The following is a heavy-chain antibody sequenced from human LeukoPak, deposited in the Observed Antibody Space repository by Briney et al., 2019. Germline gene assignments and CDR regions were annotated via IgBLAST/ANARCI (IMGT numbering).Heavy chain of an antibody. D-gene: IGHD6-19*01. CDR1: GYTFTSYY. CDR3: ARDAYSSGWFDP. V-gene: IGHV1-69*13. CDR2: IIPIFGTA. Sequence: SVKVSCKASGYTFTSYYMHWVRQAPGQGLEWMGGIIPIFGTANYAQKFQGRVTITADESTSTAYMELSSLRSEDTAVYYCARDAYSSGWFDPWGQGTLVTVSS. J-gene: IGHJ5*02.